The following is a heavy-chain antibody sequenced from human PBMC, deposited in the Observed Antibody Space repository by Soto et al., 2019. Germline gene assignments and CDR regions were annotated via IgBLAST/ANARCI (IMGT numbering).Heavy chain of an antibody. V-gene: IGHV2-5*01. D-gene: IGHD6-6*01. CDR1: GFSLSTSGVG. J-gene: IGHJ3*02. CDR2: IYWSGDE. CDR3: ARGLATLPVFAFDI. Sequence: QGTLKESGPTLVKPTQTLTLTCSFSGFSLSTSGVGVGWIRQSPGKALEWLAHIYWSGDEHYRPSLKSRLSITKDTSKNHVVLIMTNIDPVDTATYYCARGLATLPVFAFDIWGQGTMVTVSS.